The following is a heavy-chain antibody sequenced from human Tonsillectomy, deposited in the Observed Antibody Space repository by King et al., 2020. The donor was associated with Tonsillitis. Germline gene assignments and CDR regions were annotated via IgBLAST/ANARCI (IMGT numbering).Heavy chain of an antibody. Sequence: HVQLVESGAEVKKPGSSVKVSCKASGGTFSSYAISWVRQAPGQGLEWMGRIIPILGIANYAQKFQGRVTITADKSTSTAYMELSSLRSEDTAVYYCARTGYSSGWYDYWGQGTLVTVSS. J-gene: IGHJ4*02. CDR3: ARTGYSSGWYDY. D-gene: IGHD6-19*01. CDR2: IIPILGIA. V-gene: IGHV1-69*09. CDR1: GGTFSSYA.